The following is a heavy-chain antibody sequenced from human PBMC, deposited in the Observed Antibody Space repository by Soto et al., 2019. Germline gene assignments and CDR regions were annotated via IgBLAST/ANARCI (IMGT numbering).Heavy chain of an antibody. V-gene: IGHV3-74*01. Sequence: EVQLVESGGGLVQPGGSLRLSCAASGFTFSSYWLHWARQAPGKGLVWVSRVKYDESDRGYADSVKGRFTISRDNAKNTLYLQMNSLRAEDXXVXXXXXGVMGHYGIDVWGQGTTVXVSS. CDR2: VKYDESDR. CDR3: XXGVMGHYGIDV. D-gene: IGHD3-16*01. CDR1: GFTFSSYW. J-gene: IGHJ6*02.